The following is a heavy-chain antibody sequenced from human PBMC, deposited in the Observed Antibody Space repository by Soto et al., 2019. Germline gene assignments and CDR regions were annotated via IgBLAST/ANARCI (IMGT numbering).Heavy chain of an antibody. CDR3: ATPKAPLYYYDSSGYYLPLDY. Sequence: ASVKVSGKASGYTFTSYYMHWVRQAPGQGLEWMGIINPSGGSTSYAQKFQGRVTMTRDTSTSTVYMELSSLRSEDTAVYYCATPKAPLYYYDSSGYYLPLDYWGQGTLVTVSS. V-gene: IGHV1-46*01. CDR1: GYTFTSYY. D-gene: IGHD3-22*01. J-gene: IGHJ4*02. CDR2: INPSGGST.